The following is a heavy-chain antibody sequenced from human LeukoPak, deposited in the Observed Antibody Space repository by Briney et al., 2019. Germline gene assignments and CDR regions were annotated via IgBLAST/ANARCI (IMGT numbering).Heavy chain of an antibody. CDR1: GFTFSSYW. J-gene: IGHJ4*02. CDR3: ARDFIVSYYDSSGFGY. Sequence: PGGSLRLSCAASGFTFSSYWMSWVRQAPGKGLEWVANIKQDGSEKYYVDSVKGRFTISRDNAKNSPYLQMNSLRAEDTAVYYCARDFIVSYYDSSGFGYWGQGTLVTVSS. CDR2: IKQDGSEK. V-gene: IGHV3-7*05. D-gene: IGHD3-22*01.